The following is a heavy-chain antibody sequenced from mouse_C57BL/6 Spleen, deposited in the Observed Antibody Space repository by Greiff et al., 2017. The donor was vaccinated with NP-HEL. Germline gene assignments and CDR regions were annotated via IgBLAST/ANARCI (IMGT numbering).Heavy chain of an antibody. Sequence: VQRVESGPGLVAPSQSLSITCTVSGFSLTSYGVSWVRQPPGKGLEWLGVIWGDGSTNYHSALISRLSISKDNSKSQVFLKLNSLQTDDTATYYCAKPSTMSTKGYWYFDVWGTGTTVTVSS. V-gene: IGHV2-3*01. CDR2: IWGDGST. D-gene: IGHD2-4*01. CDR3: AKPSTMSTKGYWYFDV. J-gene: IGHJ1*03. CDR1: GFSLTSYG.